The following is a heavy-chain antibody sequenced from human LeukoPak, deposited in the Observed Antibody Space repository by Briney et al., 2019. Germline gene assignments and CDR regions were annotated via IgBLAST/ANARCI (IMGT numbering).Heavy chain of an antibody. D-gene: IGHD2-2*01. CDR2: IVVGRGNT. CDR3: AADAYCSSTSCYYYYYGMDV. V-gene: IGHV1-58*02. Sequence: SVKVSCKASGFTFTSSSMQWVRQARGQRLEWIGWIVVGRGNTNYAQKFQERVTITRDMSTSTAYMELSSLRSEDTAVYYCAADAYCSSTSCYYYYYGMDVWGQGTTVTVSS. CDR1: GFTFTSSS. J-gene: IGHJ6*02.